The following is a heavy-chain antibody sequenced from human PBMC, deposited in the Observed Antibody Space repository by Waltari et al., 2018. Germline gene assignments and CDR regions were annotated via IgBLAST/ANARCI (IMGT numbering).Heavy chain of an antibody. V-gene: IGHV3-30*02. D-gene: IGHD6-13*01. CDR3: ARGAADQFFDY. J-gene: IGHJ4*02. CDR1: GFTFSSYG. Sequence: QVQLVESGGGVVQPGGSLRLSCAASGFTFSSYGMHWVRQAPGKGLERVAFIRDDGSNKYYADSVKGRVTISRDNSKNTLYLQMNSLRAEDTAVYYCARGAADQFFDYWGQGTLVTVSS. CDR2: IRDDGSNK.